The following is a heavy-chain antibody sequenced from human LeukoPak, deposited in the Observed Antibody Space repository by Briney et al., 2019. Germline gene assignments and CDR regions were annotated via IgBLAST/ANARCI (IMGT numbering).Heavy chain of an antibody. CDR3: ARDVEGGFDP. D-gene: IGHD3-16*01. V-gene: IGHV1-18*01. CDR1: GYKFTFNG. Sequence: ASVKVSCKASGYKFTFNGISWVRQAPGQGLEWMGWISGYNGNTKYAQNLQDRVTVTTDTSTTTAYMELRSLRSDDTAVYFCARDVEGGFDPWGQGTLVTVSS. CDR2: ISGYNGNT. J-gene: IGHJ5*02.